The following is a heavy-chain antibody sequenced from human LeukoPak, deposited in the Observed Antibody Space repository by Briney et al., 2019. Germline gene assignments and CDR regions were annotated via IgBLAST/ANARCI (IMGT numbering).Heavy chain of an antibody. CDR3: ARDLTRGLTDY. Sequence: PVGSLRLSCAASGFTFSSYEMTWVRQAPGKGLEWVSYISSSAGTIYYADSVKGRFTISRDNAKNSLYLQMNSLRAEDTAVYYCARDLTRGLTDYWGQGTLVTVSS. D-gene: IGHD3-9*01. CDR2: ISSSAGTI. J-gene: IGHJ4*02. V-gene: IGHV3-48*03. CDR1: GFTFSSYE.